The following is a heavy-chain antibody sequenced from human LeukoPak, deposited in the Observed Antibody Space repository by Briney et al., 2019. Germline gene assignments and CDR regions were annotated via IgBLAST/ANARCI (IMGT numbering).Heavy chain of an antibody. Sequence: GGSLRLSCAASGFTFSSYAMHWVRQAPGKGLEWVAVISYDGSNKYYADSVKGRFTISRDNSKNTLYLQMNSLRADDTAVYYCARDVWTGVAVSDYWGQGTLVTVSS. D-gene: IGHD6-19*01. CDR2: ISYDGSNK. J-gene: IGHJ4*02. CDR3: ARDVWTGVAVSDY. CDR1: GFTFSSYA. V-gene: IGHV3-30*04.